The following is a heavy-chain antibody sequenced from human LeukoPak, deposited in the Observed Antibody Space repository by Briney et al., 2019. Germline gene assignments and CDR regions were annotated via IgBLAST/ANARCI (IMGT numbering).Heavy chain of an antibody. D-gene: IGHD3/OR15-3a*01. J-gene: IGHJ4*01. CDR3: STDSYDL. CDR2: ILRKTDGGTT. V-gene: IGHV3-15*01. Sequence: GGSLRLSCASSGFTFSNAWMTWVRQAPGKGLEWVGRILRKTDGGTTDYAAPVKGRFSISRDDPKNTLYLQMNSLKTEDTAVYYCSTDSYDLWGHGTLVLVSS. CDR1: GFTFSNAW.